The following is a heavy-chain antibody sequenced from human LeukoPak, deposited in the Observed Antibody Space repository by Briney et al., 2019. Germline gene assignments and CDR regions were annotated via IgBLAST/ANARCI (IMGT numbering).Heavy chain of an antibody. CDR3: ARWTTVTTDAFDI. V-gene: IGHV3-66*02. CDR1: VSXXY. J-gene: IGHJ3*02. Sequence: VSXXYXXWVRQAPGKGLEWVSVIYSGGSTYYSDSVKGRFTISRDNSKNTLYLQMNSLRAEDTALYYCARWTTVTTDAFDIWGQGTMVTVSS. D-gene: IGHD4-17*01. CDR2: IYSGGST.